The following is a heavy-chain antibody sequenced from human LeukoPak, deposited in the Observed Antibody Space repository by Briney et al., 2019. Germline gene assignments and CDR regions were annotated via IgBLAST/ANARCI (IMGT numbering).Heavy chain of an antibody. CDR1: GFTISQQH. Sequence: GGSLRLSCVVSGFTISQQHMSWVRQAPGKGLEWVGRSRNKANSYTTEYAASVNGRFTISRDDSKNSLYLQMNSLKTEDTAIYYCARVNNYGGYHFDCWGQGTPVTVSS. J-gene: IGHJ4*02. V-gene: IGHV3-72*01. CDR3: ARVNNYGGYHFDC. D-gene: IGHD5-12*01. CDR2: SRNKANSYTT.